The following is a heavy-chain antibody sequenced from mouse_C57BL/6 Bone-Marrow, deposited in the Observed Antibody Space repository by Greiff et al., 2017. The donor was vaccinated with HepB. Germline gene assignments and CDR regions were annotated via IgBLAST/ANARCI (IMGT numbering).Heavy chain of an antibody. J-gene: IGHJ4*01. CDR2: IDPDTGGT. CDR1: GYTFTDYE. CDR3: TRSVLIYAMDY. V-gene: IGHV1-15*01. Sequence: VQLQQSGAELVRPGASVTLSCKASGYTFTDYEMHWVKQTPVHGLEWIGAIDPDTGGTAYNQKFKGKAILTADKSSSTAYMELRSLTSEDSAVYYCTRSVLIYAMDYWGQGTSVTVSS.